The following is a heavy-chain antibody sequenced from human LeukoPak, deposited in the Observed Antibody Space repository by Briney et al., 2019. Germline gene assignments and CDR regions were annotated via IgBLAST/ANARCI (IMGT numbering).Heavy chain of an antibody. J-gene: IGHJ3*02. CDR2: IYYSGST. CDR1: GGSISSYY. Sequence: KPSETLSLTCTVSGGSISSYYWSWIRQPPGKGLEWIGYIYYSGSTNYNPSLKSRVTISVDTSKNQFSLKLSSVTAADTAVYYCARDKMWMRATFELELGAFDIWGQGTLVTVSS. CDR3: ARDKMWMRATFELELGAFDI. D-gene: IGHD1-26*01. V-gene: IGHV4-59*01.